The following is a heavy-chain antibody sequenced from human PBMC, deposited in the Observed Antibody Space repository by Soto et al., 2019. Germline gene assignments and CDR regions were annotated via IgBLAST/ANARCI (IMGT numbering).Heavy chain of an antibody. CDR2: IYYSGST. J-gene: IGHJ6*02. Sequence: SETLSLTCTVSGGSISSGGYYWSWIRQHPGKGLGWIGYIYYSGSTYYNPSLKSRVTISVDTSKNQFSLKLSSVTAADTAVYYCARALYYYDSSGSITPYYYGMDVWGQGTTVTVSS. CDR3: ARALYYYDSSGSITPYYYGMDV. V-gene: IGHV4-31*03. D-gene: IGHD3-22*01. CDR1: GGSISSGGYY.